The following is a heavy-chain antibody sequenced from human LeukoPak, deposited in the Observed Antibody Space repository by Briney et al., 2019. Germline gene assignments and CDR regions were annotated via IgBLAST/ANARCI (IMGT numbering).Heavy chain of an antibody. V-gene: IGHV4-34*01. Sequence: SETLSLTCVVYGESFSGYSWSWLRQPPGKGLEWIGEINQRRNTNYNPSLKSRVTISIATSKNQFSLKLSSVTAADTAVYYCARYTAPPLYDIVVVPAATSRYYYGMDVWGQGTTVTVSS. CDR1: GESFSGYS. CDR3: ARYTAPPLYDIVVVPAATSRYYYGMDV. CDR2: INQRRNT. D-gene: IGHD2-2*01. J-gene: IGHJ6*02.